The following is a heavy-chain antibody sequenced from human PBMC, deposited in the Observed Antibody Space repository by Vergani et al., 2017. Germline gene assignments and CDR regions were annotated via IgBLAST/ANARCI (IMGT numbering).Heavy chain of an antibody. CDR3: ARRGYYYDSSGYNDY. Sequence: QVQLVESGGGVVQPGRSLRLSCAASGFTFSSYGMHWVRQAPGKGLEWVAVIWYDGSNKYYADSVKGRFTISRDNSKNTLYLQMNSLRAEDTAVYYCARRGYYYDSSGYNDYWGQGTLVTVSS. V-gene: IGHV3-33*01. CDR2: IWYDGSNK. J-gene: IGHJ4*02. CDR1: GFTFSSYG. D-gene: IGHD3-22*01.